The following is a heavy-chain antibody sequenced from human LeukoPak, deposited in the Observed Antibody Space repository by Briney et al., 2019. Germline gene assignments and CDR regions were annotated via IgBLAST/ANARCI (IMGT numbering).Heavy chain of an antibody. D-gene: IGHD2-15*01. Sequence: GAPVKVSCKASGGTFSSYAISWVRQAPGQGLEWMGGIIPIFGTANYAQKFQGRVTITADESTSTAYMELSSLRSEDTAVYYCARGRASGSYYGMDVWGQGTTVTVSS. CDR3: ARGRASGSYYGMDV. V-gene: IGHV1-69*13. CDR1: GGTFSSYA. J-gene: IGHJ6*02. CDR2: IIPIFGTA.